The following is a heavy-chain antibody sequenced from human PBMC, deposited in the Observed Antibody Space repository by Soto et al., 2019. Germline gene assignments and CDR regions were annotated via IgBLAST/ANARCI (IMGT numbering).Heavy chain of an antibody. CDR1: GGSSSSYY. D-gene: IGHD3-10*01. Sequence: SETLSLTCTVSGGSSSSYYWSWIRQPPGKGLEWIGYTRYTGSTNHNPSLKSRVTISVDTSKNQFSLKLSSVTAADTAVYYCARSLRGGHFDSWGQGTLVT. CDR2: TRYTGST. V-gene: IGHV4-59*01. CDR3: ARSLRGGHFDS. J-gene: IGHJ4*02.